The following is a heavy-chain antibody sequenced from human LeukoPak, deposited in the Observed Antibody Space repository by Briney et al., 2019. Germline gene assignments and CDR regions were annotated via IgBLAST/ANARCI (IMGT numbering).Heavy chain of an antibody. CDR2: IYHSGST. CDR1: RGSTSTYY. V-gene: IGHV4-38-2*02. CDR3: ARRLHLGGSAAFDI. J-gene: IGHJ3*02. Sequence: SETLSLTCTVSRGSTSTYYWGWIRQPPGKGLEWIGSIYHSGSTYYNPSLKSRVTISVDTSKNQFSLKLSSVTAADTAVYYCARRLHLGGSAAFDIWGQGTMVTVSS. D-gene: IGHD2-15*01.